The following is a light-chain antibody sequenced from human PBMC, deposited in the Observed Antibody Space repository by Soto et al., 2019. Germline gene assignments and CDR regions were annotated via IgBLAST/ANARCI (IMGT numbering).Light chain of an antibody. CDR1: QAIGRY. V-gene: IGKV1-39*01. J-gene: IGKJ2*01. CDR3: QQSYSTPST. CDR2: AAS. Sequence: DIQMTQSPSSLSASVGDRATITCRASQAIGRYLNWYQQKPGKPPRVLIYAASILQRGVPSRFSGSGSGTDFTLIIYSLEPDDFATYYCQQSYSTPSTFGQGTKLEIK.